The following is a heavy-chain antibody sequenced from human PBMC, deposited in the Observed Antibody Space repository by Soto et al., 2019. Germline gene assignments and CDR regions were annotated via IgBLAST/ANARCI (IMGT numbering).Heavy chain of an antibody. V-gene: IGHV4-30-4*01. CDR3: ARDHGDEGGWFDP. J-gene: IGHJ5*02. D-gene: IGHD4-17*01. CDR1: GGFVSSGIYY. Sequence: QVQLQESGPGLVKASQTLSLVCTVSGGFVSSGIYYWSWIRQPPGKGLEWIGYIYYNGDTFYNPSLKSRVSISLVMSKNQFSLKVNSVTAADTAVYYCARDHGDEGGWFDPWGQGTLVTVSS. CDR2: IYYNGDT.